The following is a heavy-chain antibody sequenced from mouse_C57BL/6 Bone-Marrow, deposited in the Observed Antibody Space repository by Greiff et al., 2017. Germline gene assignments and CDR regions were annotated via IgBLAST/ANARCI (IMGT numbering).Heavy chain of an antibody. CDR2: INPNNGGT. D-gene: IGHD1-1*01. CDR3: ARWGTTVLDYFDY. CDR1: GYTFTDYY. V-gene: IGHV1-26*01. J-gene: IGHJ2*01. Sequence: VQLQQSGPELVKPGASVKISCKASGYTFTDYYMNWVKQSHGKSLEWIGDINPNNGGTSYNQKFKGKATLTVDKSSSTAYMELRSLTSEDSAVYDCARWGTTVLDYFDYWGQGTTLTVSS.